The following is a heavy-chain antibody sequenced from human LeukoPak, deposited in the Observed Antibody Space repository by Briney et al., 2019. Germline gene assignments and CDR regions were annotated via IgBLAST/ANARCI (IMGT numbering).Heavy chain of an antibody. CDR3: ARVHCTNGVCCLFDY. J-gene: IGHJ4*02. CDR1: GYTFTGYY. Sequence: PGASVKVSCKASGYTFTGYYMHWVRQAPGQGLEWMGRINPNSGGTNYAQKFQGRVTMTRDTSISTAYMELSRLRSDDTAVYYCARVHCTNGVCCLFDYWGQGTLVTVSS. CDR2: INPNSGGT. V-gene: IGHV1-2*06. D-gene: IGHD2-8*01.